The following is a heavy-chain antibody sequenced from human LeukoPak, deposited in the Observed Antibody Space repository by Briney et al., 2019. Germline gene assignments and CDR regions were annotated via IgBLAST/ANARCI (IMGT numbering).Heavy chain of an antibody. J-gene: IGHJ4*02. CDR3: ARARYSSGWYDY. V-gene: IGHV4-59*01. CDR1: GGSISGYC. Sequence: SETLSLTCTVSGGSISGYCWDWIRQPPGKGLEWIGYVCHTGSTNSNPSLKSRVTISVDTSKNQFSLRLSSVTAADTAVYYCARARYSSGWYDYWGQGTLVTVSS. CDR2: VCHTGST. D-gene: IGHD6-19*01.